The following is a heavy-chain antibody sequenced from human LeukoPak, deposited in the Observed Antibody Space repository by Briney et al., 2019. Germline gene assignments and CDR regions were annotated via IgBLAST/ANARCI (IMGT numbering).Heavy chain of an antibody. CDR3: ARVNDGWFDP. D-gene: IGHD1-1*01. CDR1: GGSISSYY. CDR2: IYYSGST. J-gene: IGHJ5*02. Sequence: PSEALSLTCTVSGGSISSYYWRWIRQPPGKGLEWIGYIYYSGSTNYNPSLKSRVTISVDTSKNQFSLKLSSVTAADTAVYYCARVNDGWFDPWGQGTLVTVSS. V-gene: IGHV4-59*01.